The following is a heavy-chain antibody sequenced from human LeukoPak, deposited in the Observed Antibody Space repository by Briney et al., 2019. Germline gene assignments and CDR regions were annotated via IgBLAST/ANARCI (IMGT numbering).Heavy chain of an antibody. CDR1: RFTFSTYT. CDR3: ARDYGSGSPIDY. J-gene: IGHJ4*02. V-gene: IGHV3-21*01. CDR2: ISSSSSHI. Sequence: GGSLRLTCAASRFTFSTYTMNWVRQAPGKGLEWVSSISSSSSHIYYADSVKGRFTISRDNAKNSLYLQMNSLRAEDTAVYYCARDYGSGSPIDYWGQGTLVTVSS. D-gene: IGHD3-10*01.